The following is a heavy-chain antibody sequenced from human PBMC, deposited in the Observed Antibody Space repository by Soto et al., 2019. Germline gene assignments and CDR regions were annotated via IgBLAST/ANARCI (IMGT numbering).Heavy chain of an antibody. V-gene: IGHV1-2*02. CDR1: GYTFTGYY. J-gene: IGHJ5*02. CDR3: ARAGYCTNGVCYPNWFDP. Sequence: ASVKVSCKASGYTFTGYYMHWVRQAPGQGXEWMGWINPNSGGTNYAQKFQGRVTMTRDTSISTAYMELSRLRSDDTAVYYCARAGYCTNGVCYPNWFDPWGQGTLVTVSS. D-gene: IGHD2-8*01. CDR2: INPNSGGT.